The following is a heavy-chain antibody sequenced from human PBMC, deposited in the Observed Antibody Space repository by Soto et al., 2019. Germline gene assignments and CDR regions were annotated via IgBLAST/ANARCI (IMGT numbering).Heavy chain of an antibody. Sequence: ASVKVSCKASGYTFTSYGISWVRQAPGQGLEWMGWISAYNGNTNYAQKLQGRVTMTTDTSTRTAYMELRSLRSDDTAVYYCARVAYYYDSSGYYRPPPPKSLNDYWGQGTLVTVSS. D-gene: IGHD3-22*01. CDR3: ARVAYYYDSSGYYRPPPPKSLNDY. V-gene: IGHV1-18*01. J-gene: IGHJ4*02. CDR1: GYTFTSYG. CDR2: ISAYNGNT.